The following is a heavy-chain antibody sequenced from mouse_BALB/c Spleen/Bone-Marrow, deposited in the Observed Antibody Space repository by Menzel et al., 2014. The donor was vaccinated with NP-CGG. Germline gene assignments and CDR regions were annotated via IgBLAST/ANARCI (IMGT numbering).Heavy chain of an antibody. V-gene: IGHV14-4*02. Sequence: VQLQQSGAELVRSGASVKLSCTASGFNIKDYYMHWVKQRPEQGLEWIGWIDPENGDTEYAPKFQGKANMTADTSSNPAYLQLSSLTSEDTAVYYCNEGYGNYGYWGQGTTLTVSS. CDR3: NEGYGNYGY. D-gene: IGHD2-10*02. J-gene: IGHJ2*01. CDR2: IDPENGDT. CDR1: GFNIKDYY.